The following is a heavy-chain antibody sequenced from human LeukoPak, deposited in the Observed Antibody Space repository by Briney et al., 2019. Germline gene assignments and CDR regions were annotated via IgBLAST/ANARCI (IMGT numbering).Heavy chain of an antibody. CDR2: ISSSGSTI. Sequence: PGGSLRLSCAASGFTFSDYYMSWIRQAPGKGLEWVSYISSSGSTIYYADSVKGRFSISRDNAKNSLYLQMNSLRAEDTAVYYCAIDYGDYEWPDAFDIWGQGTMVTVSS. D-gene: IGHD4-17*01. J-gene: IGHJ3*02. CDR3: AIDYGDYEWPDAFDI. CDR1: GFTFSDYY. V-gene: IGHV3-11*04.